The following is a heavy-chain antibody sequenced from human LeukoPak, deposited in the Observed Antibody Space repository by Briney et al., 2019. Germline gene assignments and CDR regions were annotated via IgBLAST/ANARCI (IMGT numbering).Heavy chain of an antibody. CDR2: ISAYNGNT. D-gene: IGHD3-10*01. CDR1: GYTFTSYG. J-gene: IGHJ4*02. Sequence: EASVKVSCKASGYTFTSYGISWVRQAPGQGLEWMGWISAYNGNTNYAQKLQGRVTMTTDTSTSTAYMELRSLRSDDTAVYYCARDLWFGELLPFDYWGQGTLVTVSS. V-gene: IGHV1-18*01. CDR3: ARDLWFGELLPFDY.